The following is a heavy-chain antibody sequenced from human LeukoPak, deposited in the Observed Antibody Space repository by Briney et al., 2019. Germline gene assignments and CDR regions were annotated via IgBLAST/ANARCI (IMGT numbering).Heavy chain of an antibody. CDR1: GYTFTSYY. D-gene: IGHD6-19*01. Sequence: ASVKVSCKASGYTFTSYYMHWVRQAPRHGLEWMGWISTYSANATYAQNFQGRVTMTTDTSTETAYLELSSLRPDDTAVYYCALSGTRYNSAWCRIWGQGTLVTVSS. J-gene: IGHJ4*02. V-gene: IGHV1-18*04. CDR2: ISTYSANA. CDR3: ALSGTRYNSAWCRI.